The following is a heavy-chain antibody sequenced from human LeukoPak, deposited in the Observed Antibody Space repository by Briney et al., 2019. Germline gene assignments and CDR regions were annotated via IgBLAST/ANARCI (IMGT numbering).Heavy chain of an antibody. V-gene: IGHV4-34*01. CDR1: GGSFSGYY. J-gene: IGHJ5*02. Sequence: SETLSLTCAVYGGSFSGYYWSWIRQPPGKGLEWIGEINHSGSTNYNPPLKSRVTISVDTSKNQFSLKLSSVTAADTAVYYCARRYPGRYYDSSGPFNWFDPWGQGTLVTVSS. D-gene: IGHD3-22*01. CDR2: INHSGST. CDR3: ARRYPGRYYDSSGPFNWFDP.